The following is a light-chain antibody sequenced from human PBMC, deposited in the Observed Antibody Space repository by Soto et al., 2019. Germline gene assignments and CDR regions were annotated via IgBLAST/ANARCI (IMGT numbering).Light chain of an antibody. CDR3: YSYTSSSTVL. CDR1: SSDIGGYNY. V-gene: IGLV2-14*01. Sequence: QSALTQPASVSGSPGQSITICCTGISSDIGGYNYVSWYQQHPGKAPKLMIYDVSNRRSGVSNRFPGSKSGNTASLTISGLQAEDEADYYCYSYTSSSTVLFGGGTKLTVL. CDR2: DVS. J-gene: IGLJ2*01.